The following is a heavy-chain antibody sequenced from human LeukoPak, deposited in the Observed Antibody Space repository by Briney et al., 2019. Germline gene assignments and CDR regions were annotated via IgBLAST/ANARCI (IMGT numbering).Heavy chain of an antibody. CDR2: ISASGSTI. J-gene: IGHJ3*02. V-gene: IGHV3-48*03. CDR3: ARWILGGAFDI. CDR1: GFTFSSYE. D-gene: IGHD2-2*03. Sequence: PGGSLRLSCAASGFTFSSYEMNWVRQAPGKGLEWVSYISASGSTIYYADSVRGRFTIYRGNAQNSLYLQMNSLGAEDTAVYYCARWILGGAFDIWGQGTMVTVSS.